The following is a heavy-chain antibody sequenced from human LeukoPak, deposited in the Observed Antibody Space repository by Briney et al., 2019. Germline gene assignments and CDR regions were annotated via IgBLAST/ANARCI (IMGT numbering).Heavy chain of an antibody. D-gene: IGHD3-10*01. Sequence: ASVKVSCKASGYSFTGYYMHWVRQAPGQGLEWMGWINPNSGGTNYAQKFQGRVTMTRDTSISTAYMELSRLTSDDTAVYFCARETYYSSGNVYNRIDYWGQGTLVTVSS. CDR3: ARETYYSSGNVYNRIDY. J-gene: IGHJ4*02. CDR1: GYSFTGYY. V-gene: IGHV1-2*02. CDR2: INPNSGGT.